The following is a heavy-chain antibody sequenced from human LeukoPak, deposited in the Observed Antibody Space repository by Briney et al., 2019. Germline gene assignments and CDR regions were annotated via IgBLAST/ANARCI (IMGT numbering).Heavy chain of an antibody. V-gene: IGHV3-74*01. CDR1: GSYW. CDR2: INSDGSWT. CDR3: VSFYETY. Sequence: QPGGSLRLSCAASGSYWMHWVRQAPGKGLVWVSHINSDGSWTSYADSVKGRFTISKDNAKNTVYLQMNNLRVEDTAVYYCVSFYETYWGRGTLVTVSS. D-gene: IGHD2/OR15-2a*01. J-gene: IGHJ4*02.